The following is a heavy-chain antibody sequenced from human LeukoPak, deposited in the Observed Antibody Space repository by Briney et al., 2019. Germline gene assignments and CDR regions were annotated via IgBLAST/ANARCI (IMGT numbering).Heavy chain of an antibody. CDR3: ARDVGGYCSGGSCNQGAFDI. J-gene: IGHJ3*02. D-gene: IGHD2-15*01. CDR1: GGSISSYY. Sequence: SETLSLTCTVSGGSISSYYWSWIRQHPGKGLEWIGYIYYSGSTYYNPSLKSRVTISVDTSKNQFSLKLSSVTAADTAVYYCARDVGGYCSGGSCNQGAFDIWGQGTMVTVSS. V-gene: IGHV4-59*06. CDR2: IYYSGST.